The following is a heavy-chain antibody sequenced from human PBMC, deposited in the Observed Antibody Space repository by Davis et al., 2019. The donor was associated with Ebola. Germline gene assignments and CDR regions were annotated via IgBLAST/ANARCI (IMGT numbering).Heavy chain of an antibody. Sequence: GESLKISCAASGFTFSDYYMSWIRQAPGKGLEWVSYISSSGSTIYYADSVKGRFTISRDNAKNSLYLQMNSLRAEDTAVYYCAREGATTHDAFDIWGQGTTVTVSS. J-gene: IGHJ3*02. CDR1: GFTFSDYY. V-gene: IGHV3-11*01. CDR2: ISSSGSTI. CDR3: AREGATTHDAFDI. D-gene: IGHD1-26*01.